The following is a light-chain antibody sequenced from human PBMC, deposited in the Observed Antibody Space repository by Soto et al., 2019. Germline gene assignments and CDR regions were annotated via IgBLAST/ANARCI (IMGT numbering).Light chain of an antibody. Sequence: QAVVTQPPSVSGAPGQRVIISCTGSNSNIGAEIDVHWYQHLPGTAPKLLIFANINRPSGVPDRFSGSKSGTSASLAITGLQPEDEAVYYCQSYDNSLSGSWVFGGGTKLTVL. V-gene: IGLV1-40*01. J-gene: IGLJ3*02. CDR2: ANI. CDR1: NSNIGAEID. CDR3: QSYDNSLSGSWV.